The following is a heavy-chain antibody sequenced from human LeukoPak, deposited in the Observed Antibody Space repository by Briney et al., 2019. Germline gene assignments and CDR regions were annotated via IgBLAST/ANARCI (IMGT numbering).Heavy chain of an antibody. V-gene: IGHV1-46*01. CDR1: GYTFTSYY. D-gene: IGHD3-22*01. CDR3: ARGLYYYDSSXKSFXP. Sequence: ASVKVSCKASGYTFTSYYMHWVRQAPGQGLEWMGIINPSGGSTSYAQKFQGRATMTRDTSTSTVYMELSSLRSGDTAVYYCARGLYYYDSSXKSFXPWGQGTLVTVS. CDR2: INPSGGST. J-gene: IGHJ5*02.